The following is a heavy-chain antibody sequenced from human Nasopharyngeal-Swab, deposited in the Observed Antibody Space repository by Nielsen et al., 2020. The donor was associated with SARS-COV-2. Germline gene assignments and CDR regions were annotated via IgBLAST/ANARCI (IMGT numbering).Heavy chain of an antibody. V-gene: IGHV3-30*03. J-gene: IGHJ4*02. Sequence: VRQMPGKGLEWVAVISCDGSNKYYADSVKGRFTISRDNSKNTLYLQMNSLRADDTAVYYCARDDLNVRYSYVYRTVGLPDYWGQGTLVTVSS. CDR2: ISCDGSNK. D-gene: IGHD5-18*01. CDR3: ARDDLNVRYSYVYRTVGLPDY.